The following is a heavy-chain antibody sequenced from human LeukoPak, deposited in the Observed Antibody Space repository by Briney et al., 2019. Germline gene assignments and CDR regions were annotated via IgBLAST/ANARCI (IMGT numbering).Heavy chain of an antibody. CDR2: ISGSGGST. CDR3: AKDPYCGGDCYKYYFDY. V-gene: IGHV3-23*01. Sequence: GGSLRLFCAASGFTFSSYAMSWVRQAPGKGLEWVSAISGSGGSTYYADSVKGRFTISRDNSKNTLYLQMNSLRAEDTAVYYCAKDPYCGGDCYKYYFDYWGQGTLVTVSS. CDR1: GFTFSSYA. J-gene: IGHJ4*02. D-gene: IGHD2-21*02.